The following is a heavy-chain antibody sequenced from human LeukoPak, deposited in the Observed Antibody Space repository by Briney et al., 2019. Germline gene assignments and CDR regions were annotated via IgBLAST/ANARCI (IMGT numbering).Heavy chain of an antibody. CDR2: IYHSGST. V-gene: IGHV4-38-2*01. CDR1: GYSISSGYY. Sequence: SETLSLTCAVSGYSISSGYYWGWIRQPPGKGLEWIGSIYHSGSTYYDPSLKSRVTISVDTSKNQFSLKLSSVTASDTAVYYCARPQPGGSGSYYFDYWGQGTLVTVSS. J-gene: IGHJ4*02. CDR3: ARPQPGGSGSYYFDY. D-gene: IGHD1-26*01.